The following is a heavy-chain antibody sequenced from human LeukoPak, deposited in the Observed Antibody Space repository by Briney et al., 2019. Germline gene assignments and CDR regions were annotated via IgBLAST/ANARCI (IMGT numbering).Heavy chain of an antibody. J-gene: IGHJ4*02. CDR3: ARSPSRGYSGYDLAY. CDR2: INPNSGGT. D-gene: IGHD5-12*01. CDR1: GYTFTGYY. Sequence: ASVKVSCKASGYTFTGYYMHWVRQALGRGLEWMGWINPNSGGTNYAQKFQGRVTMTRDTSISTAYMELSRLRSDDTAVYYCARSPSRGYSGYDLAYWGQGTLVTVSS. V-gene: IGHV1-2*02.